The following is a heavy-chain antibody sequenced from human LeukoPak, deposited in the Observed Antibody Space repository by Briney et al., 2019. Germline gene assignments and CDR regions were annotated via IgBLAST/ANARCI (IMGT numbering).Heavy chain of an antibody. CDR2: VYYRGAT. D-gene: IGHD3-10*01. CDR3: AGVFSGRRPFEL. Sequence: PSETLSLTCTVSGDSITSYYWNWIRQPPGKGLEWIGYVYYRGATNYNPSLKTRVTTSIHTSKKQFSLKLSSVTAADTAVYFCAGVFSGRRPFELWGKGTLVTVSS. CDR1: GDSITSYY. J-gene: IGHJ4*02. V-gene: IGHV4-59*01.